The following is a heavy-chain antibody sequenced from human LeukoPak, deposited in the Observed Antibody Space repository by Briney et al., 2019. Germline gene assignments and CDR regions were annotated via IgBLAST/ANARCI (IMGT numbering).Heavy chain of an antibody. CDR2: ISSGGTTL. J-gene: IGHJ4*02. D-gene: IGHD3-16*02. CDR3: AADGLTFGGVIHF. Sequence: GGSLRLSCAASGFTFSSYEMNWARQAPGKGLEWVSYISSGGTTLYYADSVKGRFTISRDNAKNSLYLQMNSLRAEDTAVYYCAADGLTFGGVIHFWGQGTLVTVSS. V-gene: IGHV3-48*03. CDR1: GFTFSSYE.